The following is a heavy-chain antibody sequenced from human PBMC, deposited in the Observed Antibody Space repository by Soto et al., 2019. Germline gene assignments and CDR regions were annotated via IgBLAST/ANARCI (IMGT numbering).Heavy chain of an antibody. D-gene: IGHD2-8*01. CDR1: GGSISNYY. CDR3: ARRYAGNFDY. J-gene: IGHJ4*02. V-gene: IGHV4-59*01. Sequence: QVQLQESGPGLVKPSETLSLTCTVSGGSISNYYWSWIRQPPGKGLEWIVYIYYSGSTNYHPSLKSRVTISVDTSKNQFSLKLSSVTAADTAVYYCARRYAGNFDYWGQGTLVTVSS. CDR2: IYYSGST.